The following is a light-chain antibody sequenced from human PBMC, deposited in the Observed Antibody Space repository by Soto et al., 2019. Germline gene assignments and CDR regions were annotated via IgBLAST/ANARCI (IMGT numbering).Light chain of an antibody. CDR3: QQRSNWLFA. CDR2: DAS. CDR1: QSVSSY. Sequence: EIVLPQSPATLSLSPGERATLSCRASQSVSSYLAWYQRKPGQAPRLLIYDASNRATGIPARFSGSGSWTDFTLTISSLEPEDFAVYYCQQRSNWLFAFGPGTHVDI. V-gene: IGKV3-11*01. J-gene: IGKJ3*01.